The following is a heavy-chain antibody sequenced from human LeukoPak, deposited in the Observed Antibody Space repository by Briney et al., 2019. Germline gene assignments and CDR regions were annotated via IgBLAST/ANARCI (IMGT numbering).Heavy chain of an antibody. CDR3: ARGLVATGIYSY. CDR2: IIPILGIA. V-gene: IGHV1-69*04. D-gene: IGHD5-12*01. J-gene: IGHJ4*02. CDR1: GGTFSSYA. Sequence: SVKVSCKASGGTFSSYAISWVRQAPGQGLEWMGRIIPILGIANYAQKFQGRVTITADTSTSTAYMELSSLRSEDTAVYYCARGLVATGIYSYWGQGTLVTVSS.